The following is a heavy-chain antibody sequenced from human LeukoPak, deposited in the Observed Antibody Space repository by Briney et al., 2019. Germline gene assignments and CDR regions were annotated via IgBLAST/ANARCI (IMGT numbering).Heavy chain of an antibody. D-gene: IGHD6-13*01. CDR3: ARDRGIAEADSFDP. CDR2: INPSGGST. J-gene: IGHJ5*02. V-gene: IGHV1-46*01. CDR1: GYIFINYY. Sequence: TSVKVSCKASGYIFINYYMHWVRQAPGQGLEWMAIINPSGGSTTYAQNFQGRVTMTRDTSTSTVYLEVNSLRSDDTAVYYCARDRGIAEADSFDPWGQGTLVTVSS.